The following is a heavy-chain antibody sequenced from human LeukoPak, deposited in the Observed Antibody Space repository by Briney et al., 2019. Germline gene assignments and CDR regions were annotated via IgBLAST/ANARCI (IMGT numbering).Heavy chain of an antibody. CDR2: INPNSGGT. D-gene: IGHD6-13*01. V-gene: IGHV1-2*04. Sequence: ASVKVSCKASGYTFTGYYMHWVRQAPGQGLEWMGWINPNSGGTNYAQKFQGWVTMTRDTSISTAYMELSRLRSDDTAVYYCARSIAAAGTPLWYWGQGTLVTVSS. CDR3: ARSIAAAGTPLWY. CDR1: GYTFTGYY. J-gene: IGHJ4*02.